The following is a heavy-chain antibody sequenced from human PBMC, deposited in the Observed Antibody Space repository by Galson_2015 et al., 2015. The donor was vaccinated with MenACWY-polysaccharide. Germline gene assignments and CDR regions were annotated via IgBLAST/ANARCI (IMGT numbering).Heavy chain of an antibody. CDR3: ARENRGNYYDSD. J-gene: IGHJ4*02. Sequence: SLRLSCAASGFTFSSYDMHWVRHATGKGLEWVSAIGTAGDTYYPGSVKGRFTISRENAKNSLYLQMNSLRAADTAVYYCARENRGNYYDSDWGQGTLVTVSS. V-gene: IGHV3-13*01. CDR1: GFTFSSYD. CDR2: IGTAGDT. D-gene: IGHD3-22*01.